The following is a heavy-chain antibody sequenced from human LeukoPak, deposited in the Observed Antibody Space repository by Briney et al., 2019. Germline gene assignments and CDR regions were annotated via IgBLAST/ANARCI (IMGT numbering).Heavy chain of an antibody. D-gene: IGHD3-16*01. CDR2: INPAGSVT. V-gene: IGHV3-74*01. J-gene: IGHJ4*02. CDR1: GFSISSYW. Sequence: GGSLRLSCSASGFSISSYWMHWVRQAPGKGLVWVSRINPAGSVTNHADSVRGRFTISRDTATNTLYLEMNSLRAEDTAVYYCSRDFVGAEDYWGQGTLVTVSS. CDR3: SRDFVGAEDY.